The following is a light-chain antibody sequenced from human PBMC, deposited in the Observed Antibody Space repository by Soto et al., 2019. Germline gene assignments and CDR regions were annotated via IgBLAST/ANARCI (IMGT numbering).Light chain of an antibody. CDR3: LQDYTYPWT. CDR2: AAS. V-gene: IGKV1-8*01. J-gene: IGKJ1*01. Sequence: IRMNQSPSSLSASTGDRVTITCRASQGISSYLAWYQQRPGKAPKLLIYAASTLQSGVPSRFSGSGSGTNFTLTISNLQPEDFASYYCLQDYTYPWTFGQGTKVDIK. CDR1: QGISSY.